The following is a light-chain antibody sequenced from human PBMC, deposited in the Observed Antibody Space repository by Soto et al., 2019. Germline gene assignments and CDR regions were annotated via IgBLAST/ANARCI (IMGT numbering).Light chain of an antibody. CDR2: KAS. CDR1: QSISSW. V-gene: IGKV1-5*03. CDR3: QQYSTYSGT. J-gene: IGKJ1*01. Sequence: DIQMTQSPSTLSASLVYRFTITCRASQSISSWLAWYQQKPGEAPKLLIYKASSLESGVPSRLSGSGSGTEFTLTISSLQPDDFATYHCQQYSTYSGTFGQGTKVDIK.